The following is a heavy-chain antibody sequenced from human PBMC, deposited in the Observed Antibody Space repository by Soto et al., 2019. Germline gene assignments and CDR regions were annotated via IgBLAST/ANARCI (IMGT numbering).Heavy chain of an antibody. Sequence: EVQLVESGGGLVQPGGSLRLSCVASGFTFDYYWMHWVRQAPGEGLMWVSRLQTDGSHPDYADSVKGRFTISRDNATTTLYLHMNNLRAEDTSVYYCARGGDPAYWGQGTLVTVSS. D-gene: IGHD2-21*02. CDR1: GFTFDYYW. J-gene: IGHJ4*02. CDR3: ARGGDPAY. CDR2: LQTDGSHP. V-gene: IGHV3-74*01.